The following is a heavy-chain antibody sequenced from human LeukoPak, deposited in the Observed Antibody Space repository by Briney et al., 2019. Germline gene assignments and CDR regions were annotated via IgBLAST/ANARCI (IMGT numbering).Heavy chain of an antibody. CDR3: ARQGSGLDY. D-gene: IGHD6-19*01. CDR2: IYYSGST. CDR1: GGSISSSNCY. V-gene: IGHV4-39*01. Sequence: SETLSLTCTVSGGSISSSNCYWGWIRQPPGKGLEWIGNIYYSGSTHYNPSLKSRVTISVDTSKNQISLKLSSVTAADTAVYYCARQGSGLDYWGQGTLVTVSS. J-gene: IGHJ4*02.